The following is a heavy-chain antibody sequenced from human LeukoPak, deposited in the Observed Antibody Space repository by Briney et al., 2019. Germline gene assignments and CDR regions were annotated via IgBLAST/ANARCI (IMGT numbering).Heavy chain of an antibody. V-gene: IGHV1-69*01. D-gene: IGHD6-13*01. CDR3: ARAKSGIAAAASVSPFDY. J-gene: IGHJ4*02. CDR1: GGTFSSYA. Sequence: SAKVSCKASGGTFSSYAISWVRQAPGQGLEWMGGIIPIFGTANYAQKFQGRVTITADESTSTAYMELSSLRSEDTAVYYCARAKSGIAAAASVSPFDYWGQGTLVTVSS. CDR2: IIPIFGTA.